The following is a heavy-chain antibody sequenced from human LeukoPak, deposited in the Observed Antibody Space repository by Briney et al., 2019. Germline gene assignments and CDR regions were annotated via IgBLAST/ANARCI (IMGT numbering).Heavy chain of an antibody. CDR1: GFTFSSYG. J-gene: IGHJ4*02. Sequence: GGSLRLSCAASGFTFSSYGMHWVRQAPGKGLEWVAFIRYDGSNKYYADSVKGRFTISRDNSKNTLYLQMNSLKTEDAAVYYCTTGWGSSINYYFDYWDQGTLVTVSS. D-gene: IGHD2-15*01. V-gene: IGHV3-30*02. CDR3: TTGWGSSINYYFDY. CDR2: IRYDGSNK.